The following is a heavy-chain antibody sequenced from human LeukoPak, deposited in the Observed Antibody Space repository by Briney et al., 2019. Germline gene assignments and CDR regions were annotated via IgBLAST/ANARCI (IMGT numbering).Heavy chain of an antibody. Sequence: GGSLRLSCVVSGFDFSGFSMSWVRQAPGKGLEWVAVISYDGSNKYCADSVKGRFTISRDNSKNTLYLQMNSLRAEDTAVYYCAKVQTTADDAFDIWGQGTMVTVSS. CDR2: ISYDGSNK. V-gene: IGHV3-30*18. CDR3: AKVQTTADDAFDI. J-gene: IGHJ3*02. CDR1: GFDFSGFS. D-gene: IGHD4-17*01.